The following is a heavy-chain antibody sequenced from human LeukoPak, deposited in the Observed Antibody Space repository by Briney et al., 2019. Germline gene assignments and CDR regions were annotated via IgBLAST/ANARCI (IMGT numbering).Heavy chain of an antibody. V-gene: IGHV4-59*01. J-gene: IGHJ4*02. CDR1: GGSFSGYY. D-gene: IGHD2-2*01. CDR3: ARGKYAQLPWG. CDR2: IYSSGST. Sequence: SETLSLTCAVYGGSFSGYYWSWIRQPPGKGLEWIGYIYSSGSTNYNPSLKSRVTISLDTSKNQFSLKLSSVTAADTAVYYCARGKYAQLPWGWGQGTLVTVSS.